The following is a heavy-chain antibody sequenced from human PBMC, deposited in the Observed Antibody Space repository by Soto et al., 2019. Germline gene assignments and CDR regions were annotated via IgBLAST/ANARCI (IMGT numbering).Heavy chain of an antibody. V-gene: IGHV3-23*01. CDR1: GFTFSSYD. D-gene: IGHD6-19*01. Sequence: GGSLRLSCAAPGFTFSSYDMTWVRQAPGRGLEWVSAISGGGGSTYYADSVRGRFTISRDNSKNTLYLQMNSLRVEDTAVYFCAKDHGSGWRFDYWGQGTLVTVSS. J-gene: IGHJ4*02. CDR3: AKDHGSGWRFDY. CDR2: ISGGGGST.